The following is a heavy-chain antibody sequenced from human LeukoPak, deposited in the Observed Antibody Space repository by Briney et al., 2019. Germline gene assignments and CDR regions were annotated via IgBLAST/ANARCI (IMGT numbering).Heavy chain of an antibody. J-gene: IGHJ4*02. D-gene: IGHD2-2*01. CDR1: GYTFTCYG. CDR3: ARGGYCSSTSCSSYFDY. Sequence: ASVKVSCKASGYTFTCYGISWVRQAPGQGLEWMGWISAYNGNTNYAQKLQGRVTMTTDTSTSTAYMELRSLRSDDTAVYYCARGGYCSSTSCSSYFDYWGQGTLVTVSS. V-gene: IGHV1-18*01. CDR2: ISAYNGNT.